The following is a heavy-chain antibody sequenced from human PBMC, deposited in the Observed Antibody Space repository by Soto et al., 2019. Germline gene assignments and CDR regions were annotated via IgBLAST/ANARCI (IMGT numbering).Heavy chain of an antibody. CDR1: GFSFSSAW. CDR3: ARDRAYSRFDY. Sequence: VQLVESGGGLVQPGGSLRLSCAVSGFSFSSAWMTWIRQAPGKGLERVAIMNEDGSERYYVVSVKGRFTISRDNAKNALCLQMNSLRVEDTAVYFCARDRAYSRFDYWGQGSLVTVSS. D-gene: IGHD4-4*01. CDR2: MNEDGSER. V-gene: IGHV3-7*03. J-gene: IGHJ4*02.